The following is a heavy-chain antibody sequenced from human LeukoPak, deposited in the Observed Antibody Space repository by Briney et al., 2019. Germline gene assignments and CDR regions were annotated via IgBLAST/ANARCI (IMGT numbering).Heavy chain of an antibody. D-gene: IGHD2-15*01. J-gene: IGHJ4*02. CDR1: GFTFSSYS. CDR3: ARDSRGLAAYDY. V-gene: IGHV3-21*01. CDR2: ISTGSSYI. Sequence: GGSLRLSCAASGFTFSSYSMNWVRQAPGKGLEWVPSISTGSSYIYYADSVKGRFTISRDNARNSVYLQMNRLRAEDTAVYYCARDSRGLAAYDYWGQGTLVTVSS.